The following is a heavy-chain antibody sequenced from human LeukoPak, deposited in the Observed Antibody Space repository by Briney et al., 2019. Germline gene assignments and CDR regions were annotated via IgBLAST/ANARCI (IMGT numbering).Heavy chain of an antibody. CDR2: INNGGST. Sequence: GGSLRLSCAASGFTFSSYSMSWVRQAPGKGLEWVSLINNGGSTYYADSVKGRFTISRDISKNTLYLQMNSLRAEDTAVYYCAREGNGAARFDYWGQGTPVSVSS. V-gene: IGHV3-23*01. J-gene: IGHJ4*02. CDR1: GFTFSSYS. D-gene: IGHD6-6*01. CDR3: AREGNGAARFDY.